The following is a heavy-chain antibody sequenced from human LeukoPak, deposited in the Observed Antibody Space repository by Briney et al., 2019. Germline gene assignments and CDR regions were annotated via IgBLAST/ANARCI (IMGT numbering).Heavy chain of an antibody. CDR1: GYTFTSYA. D-gene: IGHD1-26*01. CDR2: INAGNGNT. V-gene: IGHV1-3*01. Sequence: ASVKVSCKASGYTFTSYAMHWVRQAPGQRLEWMGWINAGNGNTKYSQKFQGRVTITRDTSASTAYMELSSLRSEDTAVYYCARWSGPGRSFTPQGFYRFDPWGQGTLVTVSS. J-gene: IGHJ5*02. CDR3: ARWSGPGRSFTPQGFYRFDP.